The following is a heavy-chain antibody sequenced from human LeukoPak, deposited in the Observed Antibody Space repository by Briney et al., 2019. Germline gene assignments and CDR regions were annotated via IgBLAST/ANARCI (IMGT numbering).Heavy chain of an antibody. CDR1: GFIFSRHA. V-gene: IGHV3-23*01. Sequence: GGSLRLSCTASGFIFSRHAMSWVRQAPGEGLEWVSTTGLNSVNTLCADSVQGRFAISRDNSRNTLDLQMDNLRVDDTAVYYCAKGDDIGKHPTRAYYLDNWGQGTLVTVSS. D-gene: IGHD5-24*01. CDR3: AKGDDIGKHPTRAYYLDN. J-gene: IGHJ4*02. CDR2: TGLNSVNT.